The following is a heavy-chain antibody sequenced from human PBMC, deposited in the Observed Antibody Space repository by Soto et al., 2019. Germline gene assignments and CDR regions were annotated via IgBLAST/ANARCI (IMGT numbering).Heavy chain of an antibody. D-gene: IGHD3-3*01. V-gene: IGHV1-18*01. CDR3: ARDITIFGVVIIRGGSDAFDI. CDR1: GYTFTSYG. J-gene: IGHJ3*02. Sequence: ASVKVSCKASGYTFTSYGISWVRQAPGQGLEWMGWISAYNGNTNYAQKLQGRVTMTTDTSTSTAYMELRSLRSDDTAVYYCARDITIFGVVIIRGGSDAFDIWGQGTMVTVS. CDR2: ISAYNGNT.